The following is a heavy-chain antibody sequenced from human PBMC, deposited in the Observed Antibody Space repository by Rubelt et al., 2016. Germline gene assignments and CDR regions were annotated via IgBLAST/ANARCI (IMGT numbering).Heavy chain of an antibody. V-gene: IGHV3-74*01. J-gene: IGHJ6*02. CDR3: ARVGYGSGSYYSHYYYGMDV. D-gene: IGHD3-10*01. Sequence: RGRFTIPRDNAKNTLYLQMNSLRAEDTAVYYCARVGYGSGSYYSHYYYGMDVWGQGTTVTVSS.